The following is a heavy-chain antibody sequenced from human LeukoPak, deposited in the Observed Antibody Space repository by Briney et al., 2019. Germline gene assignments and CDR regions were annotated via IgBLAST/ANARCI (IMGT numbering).Heavy chain of an antibody. Sequence: GGSLRLSCAASGFTFSSYSMNWVRQAPGKGLEWVSSISSSSSYIYYADSVKGRFTISRDNAKNSLYLQMNSLRAEDTAVFYCARGTPTGLKAFDIWGQGTMVTVSS. J-gene: IGHJ3*02. V-gene: IGHV3-21*01. CDR2: ISSSSSYI. CDR3: ARGTPTGLKAFDI. CDR1: GFTFSSYS. D-gene: IGHD2-2*01.